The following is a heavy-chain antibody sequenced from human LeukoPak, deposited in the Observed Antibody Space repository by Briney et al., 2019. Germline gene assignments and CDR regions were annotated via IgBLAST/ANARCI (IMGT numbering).Heavy chain of an antibody. J-gene: IGHJ5*02. D-gene: IGHD3-22*01. CDR3: ARVGMDDSSGYYTGVDP. CDR1: GGSISSSSYY. V-gene: IGHV4-39*07. Sequence: SETLPLTCTVSGGSISSSSYYWGWIRQPPGKGLEWIGSIYYSGSTYYNPSLKSRVTISVDKSKNQFSLKLSSVTAADTAVYYCARVGMDDSSGYYTGVDPWGQGTLVTVSS. CDR2: IYYSGST.